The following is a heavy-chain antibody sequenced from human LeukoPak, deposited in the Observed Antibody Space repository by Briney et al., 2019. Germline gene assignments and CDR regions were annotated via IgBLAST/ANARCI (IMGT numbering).Heavy chain of an antibody. CDR3: ARDYYMGIVDQ. V-gene: IGHV3-74*01. J-gene: IGHJ5*02. CDR1: GFTFSNHW. CDR2: ISKDGSTS. Sequence: GSLRLSCEASGFTFSNHWMHWVRQAPGKGLVWVSVISKDGSTSIYADSVRGRLTISRDNAKNTLYLQMNSLRVEDTSVYYCARDYYMGIVDQWGQGTRVTVSS. D-gene: IGHD3-22*01.